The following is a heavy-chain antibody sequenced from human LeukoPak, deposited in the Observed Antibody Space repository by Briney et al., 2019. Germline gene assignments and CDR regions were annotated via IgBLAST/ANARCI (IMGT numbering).Heavy chain of an antibody. CDR1: GGSISSYY. J-gene: IGHJ4*02. V-gene: IGHV4-59*01. CDR3: ARFGSYTRTGGDY. Sequence: SETLSLTCTVSGGSISSYYWSWIRQPPGKGLEWIGYIYYSGSTNYNPSLKSRVAISVDTSKNQFPLKLSSVTAADTAVYYCARFGSYTRTGGDYWGQGTLVTVSS. CDR2: IYYSGST. D-gene: IGHD2-2*02.